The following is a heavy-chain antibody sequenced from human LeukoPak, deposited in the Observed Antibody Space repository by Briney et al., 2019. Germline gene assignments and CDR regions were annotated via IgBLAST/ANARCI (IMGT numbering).Heavy chain of an antibody. CDR1: GYTFTSYY. CDR2: INPSGGST. D-gene: IGHD3-3*01. Sequence: ASVTVSCKASGYTFTSYYMHWVRQAPGQGLEWMGIINPSGGSTSYAQKFQGRVTMTRDTSTSTVYMELSSLRSEDTAVYYCATRLARITIFGVVNDYWGQGTLVTVSS. J-gene: IGHJ4*02. V-gene: IGHV1-46*03. CDR3: ATRLARITIFGVVNDY.